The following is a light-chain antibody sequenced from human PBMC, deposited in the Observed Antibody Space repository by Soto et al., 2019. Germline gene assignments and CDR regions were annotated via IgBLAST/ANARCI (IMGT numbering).Light chain of an antibody. V-gene: IGLV2-14*04. J-gene: IGLJ1*01. Sequence: ITISCTGTSSDVGGYNYVSWYHQPPAKAPKFMIYDVSNRPSGVSNRFSGSKSGNTASLPISGLQAEDEADYYCSSYTSSRTLYVFGTGTKVTFL. CDR1: SSDVGGYNY. CDR3: SSYTSSRTLYV. CDR2: DVS.